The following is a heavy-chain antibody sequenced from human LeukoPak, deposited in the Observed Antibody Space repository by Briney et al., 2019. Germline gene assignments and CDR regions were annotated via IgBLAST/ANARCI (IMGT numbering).Heavy chain of an antibody. J-gene: IGHJ4*02. D-gene: IGHD5-18*01. CDR1: GGFIHTYN. CDR2: NNVAGDS. CDR3: ARDREHSYGSDLDH. Sequence: PSETLSLTCTVSGGFIHTYNWIWIRQPAGKGLEWVGRNNVAGDSYYNPSLKSRVSISVDRPNNWFSLELTSVTAADTAVYYCARDREHSYGSDLDHWGQGILVTVSS. V-gene: IGHV4-4*07.